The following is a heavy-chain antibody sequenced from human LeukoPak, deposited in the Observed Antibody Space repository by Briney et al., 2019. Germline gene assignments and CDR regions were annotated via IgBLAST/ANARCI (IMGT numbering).Heavy chain of an antibody. Sequence: GGSLRLSCAASGFTFSDYYMSWIRQAPGKGLEWVSYISSSGSTIYYADSVKGRFTISRDNAKNSLYLQMNSLRAEDTAVYYCARVSRYCTGGSCYYYYGMDVWGQGTTVTVSS. V-gene: IGHV3-11*01. CDR2: ISSSGSTI. D-gene: IGHD2-15*01. J-gene: IGHJ6*02. CDR3: ARVSRYCTGGSCYYYYGMDV. CDR1: GFTFSDYY.